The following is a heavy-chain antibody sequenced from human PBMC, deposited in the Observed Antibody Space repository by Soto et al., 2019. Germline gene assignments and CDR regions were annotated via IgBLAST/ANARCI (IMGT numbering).Heavy chain of an antibody. V-gene: IGHV3-23*01. D-gene: IGHD3-10*01. CDR3: EKDLIRGDGYEAPDY. J-gene: IGHJ4*02. CDR1: GFVFSNYA. Sequence: GGSLRLSFAASGFVFSNYAMFWFRQAPGRGLEWVSTIYAAGGSKYYAGSVKGRFTVSRDNSRDTLFLQMDRLRVEDTALYFREKDLIRGDGYEAPDYWDQGTRVSVAS. CDR2: IYAAGGSK.